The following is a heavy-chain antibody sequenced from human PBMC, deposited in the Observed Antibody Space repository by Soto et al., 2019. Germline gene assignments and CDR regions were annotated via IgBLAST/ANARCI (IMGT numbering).Heavy chain of an antibody. Sequence: PSETLPVTCTVSGGSIGSGNYYWSWIRQPPWKGLQWIGYIYYSGSTYYNPSLKSRVTISVDTSKNQFSLKLRSVTAADTAVYYCARDGLSGWFGDQIKGHWFDPWGQRTLVTVSS. D-gene: IGHD3-10*01. J-gene: IGHJ5*01. V-gene: IGHV4-30-4*01. CDR2: IYYSGST. CDR3: ARDGLSGWFGDQIKGHWFDP. CDR1: GGSIGSGNYY.